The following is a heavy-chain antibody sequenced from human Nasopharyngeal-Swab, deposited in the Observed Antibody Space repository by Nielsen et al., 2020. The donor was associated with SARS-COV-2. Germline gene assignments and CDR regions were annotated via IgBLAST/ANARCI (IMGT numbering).Heavy chain of an antibody. V-gene: IGHV4-4*02. D-gene: IGHD5-12*01. CDR2: IYHSGST. Sequence: SETLSLTCAVSGGSISSSNWWSWVRQPPGKGLEWIGEIYHSGSTNYNPSLKSRVTISVDKSKNQFSLKLSSVTAADTAVYYCARDRVVASIYYGMDVWGQGTTVTVSS. CDR3: ARDRVVASIYYGMDV. J-gene: IGHJ6*02. CDR1: GGSISSSNW.